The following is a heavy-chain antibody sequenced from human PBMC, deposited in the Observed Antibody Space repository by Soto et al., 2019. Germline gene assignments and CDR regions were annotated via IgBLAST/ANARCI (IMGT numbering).Heavy chain of an antibody. J-gene: IGHJ5*02. CDR3: ARHTFVLGVKDICWFAP. CDR1: GGSIVDSSYY. CDR2: IYRSGYL. D-gene: IGHD3-10*01. Sequence: QLQESGPGLVKPSETLSLTCSVSGGSIVDSSYYWGWIRQTPGKGLEWIGSIYRSGYLYDNPSLKSRISISVDTSTNEFSLQLKSVTAADTAVYYCARHTFVLGVKDICWFAPWGQGTLVTVSS. V-gene: IGHV4-39*01.